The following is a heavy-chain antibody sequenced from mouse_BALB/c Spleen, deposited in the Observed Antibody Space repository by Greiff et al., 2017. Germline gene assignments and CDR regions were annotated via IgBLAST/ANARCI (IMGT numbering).Heavy chain of an antibody. V-gene: IGHV1S29*02. CDR2: IYPYNGGT. CDR3: ASDYDGYPWFAY. D-gene: IGHD2-3*01. J-gene: IGHJ3*01. CDR1: GYTFTDYN. Sequence: EVKLQESGPELVKPGASVKISCKASGYTFTDYNMHWVKQSHGKSLEWIGYIYPYNGGTGYNQKFKSKATLTVDNSSSTAYMELRSLTSEDSAVYYCASDYDGYPWFAYWGQGTLVTVSA.